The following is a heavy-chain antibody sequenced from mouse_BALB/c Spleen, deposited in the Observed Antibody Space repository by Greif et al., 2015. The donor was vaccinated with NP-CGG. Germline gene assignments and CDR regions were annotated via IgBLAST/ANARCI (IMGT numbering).Heavy chain of an antibody. Sequence: LVESGAELVKPGASVKLSCTASGFNIKDTYMHWVKQRPEQGLEWIGRIDPANGNTKYDPKFQGKATITADTSSNTAYLQLSSLTSEDTAVYYCARWDWCFDVWGAGTTVTVSS. CDR1: GFNIKDTY. CDR2: IDPANGNT. J-gene: IGHJ1*01. V-gene: IGHV14-3*02. CDR3: ARWDWCFDV.